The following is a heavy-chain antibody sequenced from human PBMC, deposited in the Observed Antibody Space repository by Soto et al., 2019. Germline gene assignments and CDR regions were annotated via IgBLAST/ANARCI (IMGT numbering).Heavy chain of an antibody. CDR3: ASPYGYYYDSSGYFDY. Sequence: SETLSLTCTVSGGSISSSSYYWGWIRQPPGKGLEWIGSIYYSGSTYYNPSLKSRVTISVDTSKNQFSLKLSSVTAADTAVYYWASPYGYYYDSSGYFDYGGQGTLVPVSS. J-gene: IGHJ4*02. V-gene: IGHV4-39*01. CDR2: IYYSGST. D-gene: IGHD3-22*01. CDR1: GGSISSSSYY.